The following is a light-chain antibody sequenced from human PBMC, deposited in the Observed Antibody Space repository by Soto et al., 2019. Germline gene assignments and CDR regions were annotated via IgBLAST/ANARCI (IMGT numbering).Light chain of an antibody. CDR3: SSYTSSSLGV. CDR2: DVS. Sequence: QSVLTQPASVSGSPGQSITLSCTGTSSDVGGYNYVSWYQQHPGKAPKLMIYDVSNRPSGVSNRFSGSKSGNTASLTISGLQAEDEADYYCSSYTSSSLGVFGTGTKVTVL. V-gene: IGLV2-14*01. CDR1: SSDVGGYNY. J-gene: IGLJ1*01.